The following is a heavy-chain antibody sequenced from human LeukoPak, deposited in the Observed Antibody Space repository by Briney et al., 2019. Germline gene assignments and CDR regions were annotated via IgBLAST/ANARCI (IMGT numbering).Heavy chain of an antibody. Sequence: GGSLRLSLAAPGFTLVTFSWTWVPQAPGKGRGWVSYISSSSSYIYYADSVKGRFTISRDNAKNSLYLQMNSLRAEDTAVYYCARTTRFLEWLLPMDVWGKGTTVTVSS. D-gene: IGHD3-3*01. J-gene: IGHJ6*03. V-gene: IGHV3-21*05. CDR2: ISSSSSYI. CDR3: ARTTRFLEWLLPMDV. CDR1: GFTLVTFS.